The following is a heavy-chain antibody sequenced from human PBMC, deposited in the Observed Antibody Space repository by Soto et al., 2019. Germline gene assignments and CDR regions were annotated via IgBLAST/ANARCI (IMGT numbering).Heavy chain of an antibody. Sequence: EVQLVESGGGLVQPGGSLRLSCVASGFTFSSYSMVWVRQAPGKGLEWIAYIFVSSTTIHYADSVKGRFTVSRDNTQNSLFLLMNSLSAEDTAIYYCARDKDWAFDYWGEGTQVIVSS. CDR3: ARDKDWAFDY. D-gene: IGHD3-9*01. J-gene: IGHJ4*02. CDR2: IFVSSTTI. V-gene: IGHV3-48*04. CDR1: GFTFSSYS.